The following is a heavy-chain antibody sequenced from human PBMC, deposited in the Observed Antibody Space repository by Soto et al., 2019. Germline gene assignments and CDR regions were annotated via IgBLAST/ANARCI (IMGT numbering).Heavy chain of an antibody. D-gene: IGHD2-15*01. CDR1: GFTFSNYA. Sequence: EVHLLESGGDLVQPGGSLRLSCAASGFTFSNYAMSWVRQAPGKGLDRVSGIGGSAASTFYADSVKGRFTISRDNFKNSLYLQMNILRAEDTAGYYCGKWTGSYCSGGRCYLDVTVDYWGQGTLVTVSS. J-gene: IGHJ4*02. CDR2: IGGSAAST. CDR3: GKWTGSYCSGGRCYLDVTVDY. V-gene: IGHV3-23*01.